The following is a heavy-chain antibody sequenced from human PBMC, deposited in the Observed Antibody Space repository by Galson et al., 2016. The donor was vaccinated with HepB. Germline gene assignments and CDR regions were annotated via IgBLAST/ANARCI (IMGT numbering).Heavy chain of an antibody. CDR1: GFTVSSYW. Sequence: SLRLSCAVSGFTVSSYWMHWVRQAPGKGLVWVSRINSDGSYINYADSVKGRFTISRDTAKNMLYLQMNSLRPEDTAVYYCAKRDYFDYWGQGTLVTVSS. CDR3: AKRDYFDY. CDR2: INSDGSYI. V-gene: IGHV3-74*01. J-gene: IGHJ4*02.